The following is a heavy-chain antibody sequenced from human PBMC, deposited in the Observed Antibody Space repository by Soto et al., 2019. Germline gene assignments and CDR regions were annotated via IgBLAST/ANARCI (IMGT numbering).Heavy chain of an antibody. Sequence: SQTLSLTCAISGDSVSSNSAAWNWISQSPSRGLEWLGRTYYRSKWYNDYAVSVKSRITINPDTSKNQFSLQLNSVTPEDTAVYYCARVPIAAAGYYYYYGMDVWGQGTTVTVSS. CDR3: ARVPIAAAGYYYYYGMDV. CDR2: TYYRSKWYN. J-gene: IGHJ6*02. D-gene: IGHD6-13*01. V-gene: IGHV6-1*01. CDR1: GDSVSSNSAA.